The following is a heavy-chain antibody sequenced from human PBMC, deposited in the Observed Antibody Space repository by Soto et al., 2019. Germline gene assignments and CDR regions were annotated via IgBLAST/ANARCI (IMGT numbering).Heavy chain of an antibody. D-gene: IGHD2-2*02. J-gene: IGHJ6*02. CDR3: ARSLTEGYCTITGCYTRPLYGMDV. CDR2: INPNSGGT. CDR1: GYTFSGYY. V-gene: IGHV1-2*02. Sequence: ASVHVSCKASGYTFSGYYIHWLRQAPGQGLEWMGWINPNSGGTNYAQKFQGRVTVTRDTPTSTAYMELSRLTSDDTAVYYCARSLTEGYCTITGCYTRPLYGMDVWGQGTTVTVSS.